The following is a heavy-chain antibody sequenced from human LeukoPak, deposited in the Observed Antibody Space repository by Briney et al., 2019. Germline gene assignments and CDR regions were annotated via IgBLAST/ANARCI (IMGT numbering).Heavy chain of an antibody. V-gene: IGHV4-59*02. Sequence: SETQSLTCTGSGGSVSGYYWSWIRQPPGKGLEWIGYIYYSGSTNYTPSLKSRVTISVDTSENQFSLKLTSVTAADTAVYYCARDREYSSAGRVWFDPWGHGILVTVSS. D-gene: IGHD6-6*01. J-gene: IGHJ5*02. CDR3: ARDREYSSAGRVWFDP. CDR1: GGSVSGYY. CDR2: IYYSGST.